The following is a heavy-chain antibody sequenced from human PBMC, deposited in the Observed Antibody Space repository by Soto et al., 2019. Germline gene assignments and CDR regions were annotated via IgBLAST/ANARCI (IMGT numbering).Heavy chain of an antibody. CDR1: GGSISSSSYY. D-gene: IGHD3-10*01. J-gene: IGHJ4*02. CDR3: ASSYEDSGSYFAHGSDY. CDR2: IYYSGST. Sequence: SETLSLTCTVSGGSISSSSYYWGWIRQPPGKGLEWIGSIYYSGSTYYNPSLKSRVTISVDTSKNQFSLKLSSVTAADTAVYYCASSYEDSGSYFAHGSDYWGQGTLVTVSS. V-gene: IGHV4-39*01.